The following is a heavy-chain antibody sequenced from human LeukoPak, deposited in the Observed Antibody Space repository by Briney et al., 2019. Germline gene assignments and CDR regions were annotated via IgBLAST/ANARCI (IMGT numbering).Heavy chain of an antibody. J-gene: IGHJ4*02. Sequence: TGGSLRLSCAASGFTFSSYGMSWVRQAPGKGLEWVSAITATSSSTHDADSVQGRFTISRDNSKNTLYLQMNSLRPEDTAIYYCAKGAVVTAITYYFDYWGQGTLVTVSS. CDR2: ITATSSST. V-gene: IGHV3-23*01. CDR1: GFTFSSYG. D-gene: IGHD2-21*02. CDR3: AKGAVVTAITYYFDY.